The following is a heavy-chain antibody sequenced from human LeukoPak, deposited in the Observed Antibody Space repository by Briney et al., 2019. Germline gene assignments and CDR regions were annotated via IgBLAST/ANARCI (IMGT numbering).Heavy chain of an antibody. D-gene: IGHD2-2*01. CDR2: IYTSGST. V-gene: IGHV4-4*07. CDR3: ATYERYCSSTSCSDAFDI. Sequence: SETLSLTCTVSGGSISSYYWSWIRQPAGKGLEWIGRIYTSGSTNYNPSLKSRVTMSVDTSKNQFSLKLSSVTAADTAVYYCATYERYCSSTSCSDAFDIWGQGTMVTVSS. J-gene: IGHJ3*02. CDR1: GGSISSYY.